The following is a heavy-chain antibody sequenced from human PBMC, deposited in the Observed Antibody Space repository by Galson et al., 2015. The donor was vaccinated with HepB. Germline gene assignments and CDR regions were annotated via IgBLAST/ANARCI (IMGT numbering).Heavy chain of an antibody. V-gene: IGHV1-18*01. D-gene: IGHD2-15*01. CDR1: GYTFTSYG. CDR3: ARDNLGRSWQATYNHYYYMDV. J-gene: IGHJ6*03. Sequence: SVKVSCKASGYTFTSYGISWVRQAPGQGLEWMGWISAYNGNTNYAQKLQGRVTMTTDTSTSTAYMELRSLRSDDTAVYYCARDNLGRSWQATYNHYYYMDVWGKGTTVTVSS. CDR2: ISAYNGNT.